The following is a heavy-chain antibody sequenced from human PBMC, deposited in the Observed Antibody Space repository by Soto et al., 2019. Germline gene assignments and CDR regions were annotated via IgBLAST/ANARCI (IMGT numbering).Heavy chain of an antibody. CDR1: NMTFTYAW. D-gene: IGHD3-22*01. J-gene: IGHJ4*02. Sequence: GGSLRLPCVVYNMTFTYAWMSWVRQAPGKGLEWVGRIKATAYGGTTDYAAPVKGRFSISSDDSKNTLYLEMNSLRTEDTGTYFGTRDDTSGYYFQHWGLGTLVTVSS. CDR3: TRDDTSGYYFQH. CDR2: IKATAYGGTT. V-gene: IGHV3-15*01.